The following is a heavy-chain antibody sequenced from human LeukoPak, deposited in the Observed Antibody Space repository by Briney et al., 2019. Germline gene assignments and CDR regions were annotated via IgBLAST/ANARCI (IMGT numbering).Heavy chain of an antibody. CDR1: GGSISSGDYY. V-gene: IGHV4-30-4*08. CDR2: IYYSGST. J-gene: IGHJ4*02. D-gene: IGHD5-12*01. CDR3: ARVAYSGYDRNYFDY. Sequence: SETLSLTCTVSGGSISSGDYYWSWIRQPPGKGLEWIGYIYYSGSTYYNPSLKSRVTISVDTSKSQFSLKLSSVTAADTAVYYCARVAYSGYDRNYFDYWGQGTLVTVSS.